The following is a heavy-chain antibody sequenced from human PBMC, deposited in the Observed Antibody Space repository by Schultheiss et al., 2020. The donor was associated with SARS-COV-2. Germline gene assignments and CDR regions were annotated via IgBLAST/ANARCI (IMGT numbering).Heavy chain of an antibody. CDR2: ISSSSSYI. CDR1: GFTFRSSA. J-gene: IGHJ4*02. Sequence: GGSLRLSCAASGFTFRSSAMHWVRQAPGKGLEWVSSISSSSSYIYYADSVKGRFTISRDNAKNSLYLQMNSLRAEDTAVYYCARDKGDYFDYWGQGTLVTVSS. V-gene: IGHV3-21*01. CDR3: ARDKGDYFDY.